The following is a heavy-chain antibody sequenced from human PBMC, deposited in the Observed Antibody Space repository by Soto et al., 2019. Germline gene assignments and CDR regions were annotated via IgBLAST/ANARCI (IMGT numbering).Heavy chain of an antibody. Sequence: PSETLSLTCTFSVGSISSGGYYCSWIRQHPWKGLEWIGYIYYSGSTYYNPSLKSRVTISVDTSKNQFSLKLSSVTAADTAVYYCARESGYSSSWDEFKEGGMEVLGQGTKVTVSS. CDR3: ARESGYSSSWDEFKEGGMEV. D-gene: IGHD6-13*01. V-gene: IGHV4-31*03. CDR2: IYYSGST. J-gene: IGHJ6*01. CDR1: VGSISSGGYY.